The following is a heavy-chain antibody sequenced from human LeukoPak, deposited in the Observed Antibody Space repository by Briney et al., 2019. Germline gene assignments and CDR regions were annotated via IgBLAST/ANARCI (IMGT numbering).Heavy chain of an antibody. V-gene: IGHV3-64D*06. Sequence: GGSLRLSCSVSGFTFSSYAMHWVRQAPGKGLEYVSGISGNGGSTYYADSVKGRFTISRDNSKNTLFLQLSSLRDEDTAVYYCVKERSSGWYDFDYWGQGTLVTVSS. CDR1: GFTFSSYA. J-gene: IGHJ4*02. CDR3: VKERSSGWYDFDY. D-gene: IGHD6-19*01. CDR2: ISGNGGST.